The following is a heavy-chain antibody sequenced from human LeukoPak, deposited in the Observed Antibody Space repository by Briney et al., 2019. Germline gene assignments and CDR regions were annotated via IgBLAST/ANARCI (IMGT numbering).Heavy chain of an antibody. CDR2: ISPNNGGT. CDR3: AREWDCSDGICFPRGFDF. Sequence: ASVKVSCKASGYTITSYGISWVRQAPGQGLEWMGWISPNNGGTSYAQNFRDRVTMTTDTSINTAYMELSWLTSDDTAVYYCAREWDCSDGICFPRGFDFWGQGTLVTVSS. V-gene: IGHV1-2*02. J-gene: IGHJ4*02. CDR1: GYTITSYG. D-gene: IGHD2-15*01.